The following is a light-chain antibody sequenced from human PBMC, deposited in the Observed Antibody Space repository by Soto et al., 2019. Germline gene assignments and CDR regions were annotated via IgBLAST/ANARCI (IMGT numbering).Light chain of an antibody. CDR3: QQYGTSPLT. J-gene: IGKJ4*01. CDR2: CAS. Sequence: VLTQSPGTLSLSPGERATLSCRASQSVSSAYLAWYQQKPGQAPRLLIYCASSRASGIPDKFSGSGSGTDFILTISRLEPEDFAVYYCQQYGTSPLTFGGGTKLEIK. V-gene: IGKV3-20*01. CDR1: QSVSSAY.